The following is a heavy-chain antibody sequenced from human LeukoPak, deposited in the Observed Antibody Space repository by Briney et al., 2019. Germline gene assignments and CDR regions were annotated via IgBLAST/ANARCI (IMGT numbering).Heavy chain of an antibody. D-gene: IGHD4-17*01. V-gene: IGHV3-21*01. CDR3: GWYGDYVVW. Sequence: PGGSLRLSCAAYTFTFSSFSMNWVRQAPGKGREWVSSIISSSSYIYYAASVKGRFTISRDNAKNSLYLQMNSLRAEDTAVYYCGWYGDYVVWGGQGTLVTVSS. CDR1: TFTFSSFS. CDR2: IISSSSYI. J-gene: IGHJ4*02.